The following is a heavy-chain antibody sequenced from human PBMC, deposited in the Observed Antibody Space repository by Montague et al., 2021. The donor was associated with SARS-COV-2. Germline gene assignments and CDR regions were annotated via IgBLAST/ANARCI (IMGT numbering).Heavy chain of an antibody. CDR2: INHSGST. V-gene: IGHV4-34*01. Sequence: SETLSLTCAVYGGSFSGHYWSWIRQPPGKGLEWIGEINHSGSTNYNPSXXSRVTISVDTSKNQFSLKLSSVTAADTAVYYCARKASRGITIFGVVTASYYFDYWGQGTLVTGSS. J-gene: IGHJ4*02. CDR3: ARKASRGITIFGVVTASYYFDY. D-gene: IGHD3-3*01. CDR1: GGSFSGHY.